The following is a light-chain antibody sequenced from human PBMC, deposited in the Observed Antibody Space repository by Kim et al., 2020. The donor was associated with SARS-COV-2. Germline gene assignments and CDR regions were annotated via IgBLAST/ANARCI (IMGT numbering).Light chain of an antibody. CDR3: SSYTISSLFYV. J-gene: IGLJ1*01. CDR2: DVT. CDR1: KTDIGRYNY. V-gene: IGLV2-14*03. Sequence: QSIPISCTGTKTDIGRYNYVSWYQQFPGKAPKLIIFDVTKRPSGVSSRFSGSKSGFTASLTISGLQPEDEAEYFCSSYTISSLFYVFGGGTKVTVL.